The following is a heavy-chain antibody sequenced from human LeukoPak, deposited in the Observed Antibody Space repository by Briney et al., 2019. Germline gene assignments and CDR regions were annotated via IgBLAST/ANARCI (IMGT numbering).Heavy chain of an antibody. CDR3: ARVTLFGAFEI. Sequence: SETLSLTCAVYGGSFSGYYWSWIRQPPGKGLEWIVEINHSGSTNYNASLKSRVTISVDTSKNQFSLKLDSMTGVDTALYYCARVTLFGAFEIWGQGRKVTVSS. D-gene: IGHD4-23*01. CDR2: INHSGST. V-gene: IGHV4-34*01. J-gene: IGHJ3*02. CDR1: GGSFSGYY.